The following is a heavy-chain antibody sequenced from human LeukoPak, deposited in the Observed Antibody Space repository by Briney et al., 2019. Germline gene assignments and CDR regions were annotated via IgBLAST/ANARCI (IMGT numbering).Heavy chain of an antibody. D-gene: IGHD5-24*01. Sequence: PSETLSLTCTVSGGSISSSSYYWGWIRQPPGKGLEWIGSIYYSGSTYYNPSLKSRVTISVDTSKNQFSLKLSSVTAADTAVYYCARRGDGYRADAFDIWGQGTMVTVSS. CDR1: GGSISSSSYY. CDR3: ARRGDGYRADAFDI. V-gene: IGHV4-39*01. CDR2: IYYSGST. J-gene: IGHJ3*02.